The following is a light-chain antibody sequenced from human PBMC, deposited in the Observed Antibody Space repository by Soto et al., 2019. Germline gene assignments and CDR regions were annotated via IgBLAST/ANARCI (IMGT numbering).Light chain of an antibody. V-gene: IGLV1-44*01. J-gene: IGLJ1*01. CDR1: SSNIGSNT. Sequence: QSVLTQSPSASGTPGQRVTISCSGSSSNIGSNTVNWYHQLPGTAPKLLIYSDNQRPSGVPDRFSGSKSGTSASLAISGLQSEAEADYYCAAWDDSLNGYVFASGTKVTVL. CDR2: SDN. CDR3: AAWDDSLNGYV.